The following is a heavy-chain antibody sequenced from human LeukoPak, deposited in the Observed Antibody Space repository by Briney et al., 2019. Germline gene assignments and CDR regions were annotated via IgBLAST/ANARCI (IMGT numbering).Heavy chain of an antibody. J-gene: IGHJ4*02. Sequence: GGSLRLSCASSGFTFSSYAMSWVRQAPGKGLEWVSAIRGSGGSTYYADSVKGRFTISRDNSKKTLYLQMNSLRAEDTAVYYCAKVSGMATTGDYFDYWGQGSLVTVSS. CDR1: GFTFSSYA. CDR2: IRGSGGST. CDR3: AKVSGMATTGDYFDY. D-gene: IGHD5-24*01. V-gene: IGHV3-23*01.